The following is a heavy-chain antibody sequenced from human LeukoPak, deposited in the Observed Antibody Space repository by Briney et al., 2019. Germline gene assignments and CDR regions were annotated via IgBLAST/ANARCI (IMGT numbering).Heavy chain of an antibody. Sequence: SETLSLTCAVYGGSFSGYYWSWIRQPPGKGLEWIGEIDHSGSTNYNPSLKSRVTISVDTSKNQFSLKLSSVTAADTAVYYCARTTEGGYTYDYFYYYYMDVWGKGTTVTISS. CDR3: ARTTEGGYTYDYFYYYYMDV. D-gene: IGHD5-18*01. CDR1: GGSFSGYY. CDR2: IDHSGST. V-gene: IGHV4-34*01. J-gene: IGHJ6*03.